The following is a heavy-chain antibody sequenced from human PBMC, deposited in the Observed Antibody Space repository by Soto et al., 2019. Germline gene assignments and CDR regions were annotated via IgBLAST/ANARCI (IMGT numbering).Heavy chain of an antibody. V-gene: IGHV3-23*01. D-gene: IGHD3-16*01. CDR3: AKDLNDYVFSPYFDY. Sequence: EVQLLESGGGLVQPGGSLRLSCAASGFTCSSYAMSWVRQAPGKGLEWVSAISGSGGSTYYADSVKGRFTISRDNSKNTLYLQMNTLRTEDTAVYYCAKDLNDYVFSPYFDYWGLGTLVTVSS. J-gene: IGHJ4*02. CDR2: ISGSGGST. CDR1: GFTCSSYA.